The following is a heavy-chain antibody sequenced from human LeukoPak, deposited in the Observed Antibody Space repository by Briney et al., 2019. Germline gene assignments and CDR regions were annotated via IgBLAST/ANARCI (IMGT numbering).Heavy chain of an antibody. D-gene: IGHD3-3*01. CDR2: ITNSGNSK. Sequence: GGSLRLSCAASEFTFSSYSMNWVRQAPGKGLEWVSYITNSGNSKSYADSVKGRFTISRDNAKNSLYLQMNSLRAEDTAVYYCARDGPAELRFLEWLPYHYYGMDVWGQGTTVTVSS. V-gene: IGHV3-48*04. CDR3: ARDGPAELRFLEWLPYHYYGMDV. J-gene: IGHJ6*02. CDR1: EFTFSSYS.